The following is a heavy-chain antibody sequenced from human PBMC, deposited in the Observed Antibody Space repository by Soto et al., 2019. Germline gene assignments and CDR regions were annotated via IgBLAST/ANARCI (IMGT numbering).Heavy chain of an antibody. J-gene: IGHJ6*02. CDR2: IHSSGST. D-gene: IGHD3-3*01. Sequence: ASETLSLTCTVTGGSIDNYYWTWVRQPAGKGLEWIGRIHSSGSTNYNPSLRSRATMSLYTSTNHFSLKLTSVTAADTAVYFCARDVDYDFWSGYVSDGLDVWGPGATVTVSS. CDR3: ARDVDYDFWSGYVSDGLDV. CDR1: GGSIDNYY. V-gene: IGHV4-4*07.